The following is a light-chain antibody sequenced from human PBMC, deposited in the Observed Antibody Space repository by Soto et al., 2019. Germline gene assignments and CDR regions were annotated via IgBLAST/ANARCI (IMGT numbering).Light chain of an antibody. Sequence: VVMTQSPATLSLSPGERATVSCRASQSVSSYLAWYQQKPGQAPRLLIYDASNRATGIPARFSGSGSGTDFTLTISSLEPEDFAVYYCQQRSNWPPTFGQGTKVDIK. CDR1: QSVSSY. J-gene: IGKJ1*01. CDR3: QQRSNWPPT. V-gene: IGKV3-11*01. CDR2: DAS.